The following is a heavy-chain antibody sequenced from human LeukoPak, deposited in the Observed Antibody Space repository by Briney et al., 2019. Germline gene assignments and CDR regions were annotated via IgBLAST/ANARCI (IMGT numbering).Heavy chain of an antibody. CDR3: ARDRESSSWYGPYYGMDV. D-gene: IGHD6-13*01. Sequence: ASVKVSCKASGYTFTSYYMHWVRQAPGQGLEWMGIINPSGGSTSYAQKFQGRVTMTRDTSTSTVHMELSSLRSEDTAVYYCARDRESSSWYGPYYGMDVWGQGTTVTVSS. V-gene: IGHV1-46*01. CDR1: GYTFTSYY. J-gene: IGHJ6*02. CDR2: INPSGGST.